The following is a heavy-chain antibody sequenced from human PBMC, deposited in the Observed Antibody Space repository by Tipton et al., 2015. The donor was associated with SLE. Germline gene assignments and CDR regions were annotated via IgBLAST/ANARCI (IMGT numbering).Heavy chain of an antibody. V-gene: IGHV4-59*01. J-gene: IGHJ3*02. CDR3: AREGVVAANAFDI. CDR2: IYYTGST. CDR1: GGSISSYY. D-gene: IGHD2-15*01. Sequence: GLVKPSETLSLTCTVFGGSISSYYWSWIRQPPGKGLEWIGYIYYTGSTNYNPSLKSRVTISVETSKNQFSLSLSSVTAADTAVYYCAREGVVAANAFDIWGQGTMVTVSS.